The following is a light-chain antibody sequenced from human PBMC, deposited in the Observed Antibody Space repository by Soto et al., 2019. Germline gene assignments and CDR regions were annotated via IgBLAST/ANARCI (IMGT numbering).Light chain of an antibody. V-gene: IGKV1-39*01. CDR3: QQSYSTPYT. CDR1: QSISSY. CDR2: GAS. J-gene: IGKJ2*01. Sequence: DIQMTQSPSSLSASVGDRVTITCRASQSISSYLNWYQQKPGKATKLLIYGASSLQSGVPSRFSGSGSGTDLTLTISSLQPEDFATYYCQQSYSTPYTFGLGTKLEIK.